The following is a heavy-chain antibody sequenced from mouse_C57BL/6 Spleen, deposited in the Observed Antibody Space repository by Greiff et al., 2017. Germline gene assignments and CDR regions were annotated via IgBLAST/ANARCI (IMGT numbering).Heavy chain of an antibody. CDR2: IDPEDGKT. CDR1: GFNIKDYY. J-gene: IGHJ2*01. Sequence: VQLQQSGAELVKPGASVKLSCTASGFNIKDYYMHWVKQRTEQGLEWIGRIDPEDGKTKYAPKFQGKATITADTSSNTAYLQLSSLTSEDTAVYYCLTGAFDYWGQGTTLTVSS. V-gene: IGHV14-2*01. D-gene: IGHD4-1*01. CDR3: LTGAFDY.